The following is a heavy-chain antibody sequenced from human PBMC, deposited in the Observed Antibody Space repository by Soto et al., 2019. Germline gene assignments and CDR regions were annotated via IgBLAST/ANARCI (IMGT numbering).Heavy chain of an antibody. CDR3: ARGSSVWPPRLDY. J-gene: IGHJ4*02. D-gene: IGHD2-2*01. CDR1: GGPISSYY. CDR2: IYYSGST. V-gene: IGHV4-59*01. Sequence: QVQLQESGPGLVKPSETLSLNCTVSGGPISSYYWSWIRPSPGKGLEWIGYIYYSGSTNYNPSLKSRVTISVDTSKNQFSLELSSVTAADTAVYYCARGSSVWPPRLDYWGQGTLVTVSS.